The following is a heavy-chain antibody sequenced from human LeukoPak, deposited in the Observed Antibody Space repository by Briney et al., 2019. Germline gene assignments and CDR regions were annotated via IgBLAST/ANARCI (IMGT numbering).Heavy chain of an antibody. Sequence: GRSLRLSCAASGFTFSSYGMHWVRQAPGKGLEWVAVISYDGSNKYYADSVKGRFTISRDNSKNTLYLQMNSLRAEDTAVYYCAKLIVGATNSLDYWGQGTLVTVSS. V-gene: IGHV3-30*18. J-gene: IGHJ4*02. CDR3: AKLIVGATNSLDY. CDR1: GFTFSSYG. D-gene: IGHD1-26*01. CDR2: ISYDGSNK.